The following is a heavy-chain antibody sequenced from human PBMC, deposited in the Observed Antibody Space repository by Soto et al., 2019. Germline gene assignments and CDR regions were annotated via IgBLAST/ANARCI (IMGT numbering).Heavy chain of an antibody. CDR2: IAPDGSQI. CDR3: ATDIHATWLLNS. Sequence: PGESLKISCAASGFGFGGKTMYWVRQAPGRGLEWVALIAPDGSQIYYADSVKGRFTISRDNSKNTLYLQMDSLRAEDTSLYLCATDIHATWLLNSWGQGTLVTVSS. D-gene: IGHD2-2*02. J-gene: IGHJ5*02. CDR1: GFGFGGKT. V-gene: IGHV3-30-3*01.